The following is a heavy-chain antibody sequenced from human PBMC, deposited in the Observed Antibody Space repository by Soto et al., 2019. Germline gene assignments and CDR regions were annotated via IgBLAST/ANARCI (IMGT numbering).Heavy chain of an antibody. Sequence: PGGSLRLSCAASGFPFSNYAMMWVRQAPGRGPEWVSAIRGSGGGTDYADSVKGRFTISRDNSGNTLFLEMYSLRAEDTAVYYCARYIPGVRYYGMDVWGQGTTVTVSS. CDR3: ARYIPGVRYYGMDV. CDR1: GFPFSNYA. CDR2: IRGSGGGT. J-gene: IGHJ6*02. D-gene: IGHD2-2*01. V-gene: IGHV3-23*01.